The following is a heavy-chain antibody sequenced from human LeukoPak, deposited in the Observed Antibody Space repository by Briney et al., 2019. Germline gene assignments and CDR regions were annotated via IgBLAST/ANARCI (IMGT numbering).Heavy chain of an antibody. J-gene: IGHJ4*02. CDR2: IWYDGSNK. V-gene: IGHV3-33*01. D-gene: IGHD3-10*01. CDR1: GFTFSSYG. Sequence: PGGSLRLSCAASGFTFSSYGMHWVRQAPGKGLEWVADIWYDGSNKYYADSVKGRFTISRDNSKNTLYLQMNSLRAEDTAVYYCARDPYGSGSYYRVFGYWGQGTLVTVSS. CDR3: ARDPYGSGSYYRVFGY.